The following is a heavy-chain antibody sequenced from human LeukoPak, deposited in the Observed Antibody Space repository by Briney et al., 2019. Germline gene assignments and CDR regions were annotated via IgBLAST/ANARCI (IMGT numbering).Heavy chain of an antibody. Sequence: ASVKVSCKASGYTFTGYYMHWVRQAPGQGLEWMGWINPNSGGTNYAQKFQGRVTMTRDTSISTAYMELSRLRSDDTAVYYCARDSRTRITMVRGVRRNWFDPWGQGTLVTVSS. V-gene: IGHV1-2*02. CDR3: ARDSRTRITMVRGVRRNWFDP. CDR2: INPNSGGT. CDR1: GYTFTGYY. J-gene: IGHJ5*02. D-gene: IGHD3-10*01.